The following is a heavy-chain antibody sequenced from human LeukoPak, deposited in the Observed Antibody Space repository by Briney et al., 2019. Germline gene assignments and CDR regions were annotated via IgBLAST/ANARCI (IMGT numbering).Heavy chain of an antibody. Sequence: SETLSLTCTVSGGSISSYYWSWIRQPAGKGLEWIGRIYTSGSTNYNPSLKSRVTMSVDTSKNQFSLKLSSVTAADTAVYYCASYGGGAFLPVSYAFDIWGQGTMVTVSS. CDR1: GGSISSYY. CDR3: ASYGGGAFLPVSYAFDI. J-gene: IGHJ3*02. V-gene: IGHV4-4*07. CDR2: IYTSGST. D-gene: IGHD3-3*02.